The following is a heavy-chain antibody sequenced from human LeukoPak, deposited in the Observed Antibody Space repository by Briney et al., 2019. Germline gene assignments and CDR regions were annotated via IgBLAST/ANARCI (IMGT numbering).Heavy chain of an antibody. J-gene: IGHJ4*02. Sequence: GSLRLSCAASGFTFSSYSMNWVRQAPGKGLEWVSSISSSSSYIYYADSVKGRFTISRDNSKNTLYLQMNSLRAEDTAVYYCAKDGGITGTLDYWGQGTLVTVSS. CDR1: GFTFSSYS. V-gene: IGHV3-21*01. D-gene: IGHD1-20*01. CDR3: AKDGGITGTLDY. CDR2: ISSSSSYI.